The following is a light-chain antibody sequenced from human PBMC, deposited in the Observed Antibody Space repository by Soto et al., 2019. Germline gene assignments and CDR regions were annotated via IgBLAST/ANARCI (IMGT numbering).Light chain of an antibody. Sequence: DIVMTQSPVILSLSPGERAALSCRASQSVSSYLAWYQQKPGQAPRLLIYDADTRATGIPARFSGSGSGTDFTLTISSLEPEDFAVYYCQQRSSWPLTFGQGTKLEVK. V-gene: IGKV3-11*01. J-gene: IGKJ2*01. CDR2: DAD. CDR3: QQRSSWPLT. CDR1: QSVSSY.